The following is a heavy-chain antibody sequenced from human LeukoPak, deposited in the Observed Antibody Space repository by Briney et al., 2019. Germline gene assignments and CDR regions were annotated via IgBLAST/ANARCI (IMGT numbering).Heavy chain of an antibody. J-gene: IGHJ3*02. CDR3: ASLSWIQLWSGGDDAFDI. Sequence: ASVKVSCKASGYTFTSYGISWVRQAPGQGLEWMGWISAYNGNTNYAQKLQGRVTMTTDTSTSTAYMELRSLRSDDTAVYYCASLSWIQLWSGGDDAFDIWGQGTMVTVSS. V-gene: IGHV1-18*01. CDR2: ISAYNGNT. CDR1: GYTFTSYG. D-gene: IGHD5-18*01.